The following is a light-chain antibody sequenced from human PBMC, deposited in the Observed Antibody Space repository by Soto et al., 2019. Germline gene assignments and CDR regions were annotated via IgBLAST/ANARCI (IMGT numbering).Light chain of an antibody. CDR1: QSIGSN. J-gene: IGKJ2*01. CDR2: GAS. CDR3: QQYNNWPRT. Sequence: EIVMTQSPATLSVSPGERATLSCRASQSIGSNLAWYQQKPGQGPRLLIYGASTRATGIPAWFSGSGSGTEFTLTISSLQSEDVAVYYCQQYNNWPRTFGQGTKLDIK. V-gene: IGKV3-15*01.